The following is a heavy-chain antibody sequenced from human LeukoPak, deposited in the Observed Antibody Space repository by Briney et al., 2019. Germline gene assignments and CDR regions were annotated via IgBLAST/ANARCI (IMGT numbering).Heavy chain of an antibody. CDR2: IYHSGST. CDR1: GASISSDY. Sequence: SETLSLTWTVSGASISSDYWTWIRPPPGKGLEWIGYIYHSGSTYYNPSLKSRVTISIDRSKNQFSLKLSSVTAADTAVYYCARESNTAYDYWGQGTLVTVSS. V-gene: IGHV4-30-2*01. D-gene: IGHD2/OR15-2a*01. CDR3: ARESNTAYDY. J-gene: IGHJ4*02.